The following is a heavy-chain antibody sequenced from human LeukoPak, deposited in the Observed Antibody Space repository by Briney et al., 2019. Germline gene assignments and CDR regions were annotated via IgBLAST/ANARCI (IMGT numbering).Heavy chain of an antibody. D-gene: IGHD2-15*01. CDR1: GYTFTAYY. CDR3: ASEAYCSGGSCSLHRVAS. CDR2: IDTNSGGT. V-gene: IGHV1-2*02. J-gene: IGHJ4*02. Sequence: GASVKVSCKASGYTFTAYYMHWVRQAPGQGLEWRGWIDTNSGGTNYAQKFQGRVTITRDTSIGTAYMELSSLISDDTAVYYCASEAYCSGGSCSLHRVASWGQGTLVTVSS.